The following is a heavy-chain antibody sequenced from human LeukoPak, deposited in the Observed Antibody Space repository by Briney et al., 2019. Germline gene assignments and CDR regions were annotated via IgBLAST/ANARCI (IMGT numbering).Heavy chain of an antibody. V-gene: IGHV1-46*01. CDR1: GYTFTSYY. Sequence: ASVTVSCKASGYTFTSYYMHRVRQAPGQGLEWMGIINPSGGSTSYAQKFQGRVTMTRDTSTSTVYMELSSLRSEDTAVYYCARDFRNVLLWFGELLYLDYWGQGTLVTVSS. CDR2: INPSGGST. J-gene: IGHJ4*02. D-gene: IGHD3-10*01. CDR3: ARDFRNVLLWFGELLYLDY.